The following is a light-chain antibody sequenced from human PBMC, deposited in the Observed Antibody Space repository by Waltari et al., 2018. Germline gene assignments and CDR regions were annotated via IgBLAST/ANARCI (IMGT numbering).Light chain of an antibody. CDR3: MQALRSPLT. V-gene: IGKV1-13*02. CDR1: QGISSA. CDR2: DAA. J-gene: IGKJ5*01. Sequence: AIQLTQSPSSLSASVGDRVTITCRASQGISSALAWYQQKPGKAPKLLIYDAASLERGGPSRVRGSGSGTDFTLKISRVEAEDVGVYYCMQALRSPLTFGQGTRLDIK.